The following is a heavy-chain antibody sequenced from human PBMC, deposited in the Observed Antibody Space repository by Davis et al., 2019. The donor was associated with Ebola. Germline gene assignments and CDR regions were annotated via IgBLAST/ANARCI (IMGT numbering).Heavy chain of an antibody. CDR2: ISSSSSII. V-gene: IGHV3-48*02. CDR1: GFTFSSYS. Sequence: GGSLRLSCAASGFTFSSYSMNWVRQAPGKGLKWVSYISSSSSIIFYADSVKCRFTISRDNAKNSLYLQMNSLKDEDTAVYYCARESYDFWSGYYTYYFDYWGQGTLVTVSS. D-gene: IGHD3-3*01. J-gene: IGHJ4*02. CDR3: ARESYDFWSGYYTYYFDY.